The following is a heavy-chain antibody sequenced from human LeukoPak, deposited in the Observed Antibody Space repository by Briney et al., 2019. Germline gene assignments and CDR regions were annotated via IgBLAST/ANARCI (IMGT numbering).Heavy chain of an antibody. CDR2: IYPGDSDT. V-gene: IGHV5-51*01. Sequence: HGESLKISCKGSGYSFTSYWIGWVRQMPGKGLEGMGIIYPGDSDTRYSPSFQGQVTISADKSISTAYLQWSSLKASDTAMYHCATPLYSGSYYPFDYWGQGTLVTVSS. J-gene: IGHJ4*02. CDR3: ATPLYSGSYYPFDY. D-gene: IGHD1-26*01. CDR1: GYSFTSYW.